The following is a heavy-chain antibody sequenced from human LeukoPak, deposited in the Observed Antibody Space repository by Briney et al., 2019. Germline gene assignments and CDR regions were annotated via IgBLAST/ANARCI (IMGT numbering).Heavy chain of an antibody. CDR3: AKVYTWELLSPYDY. J-gene: IGHJ4*02. V-gene: IGHV3-48*03. CDR2: ISSSGSTI. CDR1: GFTFSSYE. Sequence: GGSLRLSCAASGFTFSSYEMNWVRQAPGKGLEWVSYISSSGSTIYYADSVKGRFTISRDNAKNSLYLQMNSLRAEDTAVYYCAKVYTWELLSPYDYWGQGTLVTVSS. D-gene: IGHD1-26*01.